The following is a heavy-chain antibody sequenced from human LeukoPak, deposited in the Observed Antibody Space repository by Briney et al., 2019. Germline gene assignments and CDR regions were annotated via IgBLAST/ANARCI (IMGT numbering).Heavy chain of an antibody. D-gene: IGHD3-22*01. Sequence: GGSLRLSCAASGFTFSSYAMSWVRQAPGKGLEWVSAISGSGGSTYYADSVKGWFTISRDNSKNTLYLQMNSLRAEDTAVYYCAKVGYYYDSSGYYSVYYYYYGMDVWGQGTTVTVSS. CDR2: ISGSGGST. CDR3: AKVGYYYDSSGYYSVYYYYYGMDV. CDR1: GFTFSSYA. V-gene: IGHV3-23*01. J-gene: IGHJ6*02.